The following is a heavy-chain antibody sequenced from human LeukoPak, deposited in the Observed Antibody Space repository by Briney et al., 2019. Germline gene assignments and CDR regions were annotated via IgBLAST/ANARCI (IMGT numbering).Heavy chain of an antibody. CDR2: IYSTGST. CDR3: ARSSESYDSSGYYSYYFDY. CDR1: GGSISSYY. J-gene: IGHJ4*02. V-gene: IGHV4-4*07. D-gene: IGHD3-22*01. Sequence: SETLSLTCTVSGGSISSYYWSWIRQPAGEGLEWIGHIYSTGSTNYNPSLKSRVTLSVDRSKNQYSLKLSSVTAAGTAVYYCARSSESYDSSGYYSYYFDYWGQGTLVTVSS.